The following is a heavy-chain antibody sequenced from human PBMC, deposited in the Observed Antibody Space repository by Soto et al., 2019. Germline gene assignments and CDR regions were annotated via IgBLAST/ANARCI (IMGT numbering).Heavy chain of an antibody. CDR1: GFNFDDYA. Sequence: EVQLVESGGDLVQPGRSLRLSCAASGFNFDDYAMHWVRQVPGKGLEWVSGISWEGGSIGYADSVKGRFTISRDNAKNSLYMEMNSLRSEDTALYYCAKDHDEDFGYDLDYFNHWGQGTLVTGST. CDR2: ISWEGGSI. J-gene: IGHJ4*02. CDR3: AKDHDEDFGYDLDYFNH. V-gene: IGHV3-9*01. D-gene: IGHD5-12*01.